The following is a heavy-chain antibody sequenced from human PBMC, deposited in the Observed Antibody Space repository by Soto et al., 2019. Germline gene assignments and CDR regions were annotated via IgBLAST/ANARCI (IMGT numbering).Heavy chain of an antibody. CDR2: IYSGGST. CDR1: GFTVSSNY. V-gene: IGHV3-53*04. J-gene: IGHJ3*02. Sequence: GGSLRLSCAASGFTVSSNYMSWVRQAPGKGLEWVSVIYSGGSTYYADSVKGQFTISRHNSKNTLYLQMNSLRAEDTAVYYCAGGVLLWFGEYDAFDIWGQGTMVTVSS. CDR3: AGGVLLWFGEYDAFDI. D-gene: IGHD3-10*01.